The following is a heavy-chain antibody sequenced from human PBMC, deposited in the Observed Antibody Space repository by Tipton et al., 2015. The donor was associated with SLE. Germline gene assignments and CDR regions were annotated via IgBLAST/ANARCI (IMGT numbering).Heavy chain of an antibody. V-gene: IGHV4-61*02. J-gene: IGHJ4*02. CDR2: IYTSGST. Sequence: TLSLTCTVSGASISSGSYYWSWIRQPAGKGLEWIGRIYTSGSTNYNPSLKGRVSISADTSKNQFSLKLRSVTAADTAVYYCAREGGYSYGLDYWGQGTLVTVSS. D-gene: IGHD5-18*01. CDR1: GASISSGSYY. CDR3: AREGGYSYGLDY.